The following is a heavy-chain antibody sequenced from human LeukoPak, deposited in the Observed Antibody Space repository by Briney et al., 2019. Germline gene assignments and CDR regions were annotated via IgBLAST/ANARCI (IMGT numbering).Heavy chain of an antibody. Sequence: ASVKVSCKASGGTFSSYAISWVRQAPGQGLEWMGGIIPIFGTANYAQKFQGRVTITTDESTSTAYMELSSLRSEDTAVYYCASSPDIVVVGGSWDWFDPWGQGTLVTVSS. D-gene: IGHD2-2*01. CDR3: ASSPDIVVVGGSWDWFDP. CDR2: IIPIFGTA. V-gene: IGHV1-69*05. J-gene: IGHJ5*02. CDR1: GGTFSSYA.